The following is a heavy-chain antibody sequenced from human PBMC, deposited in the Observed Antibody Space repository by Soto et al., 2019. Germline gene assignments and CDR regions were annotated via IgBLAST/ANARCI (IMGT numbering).Heavy chain of an antibody. Sequence: SVKVSCKASGFTFTSSAVQWVRQARGQRLEWIGWIVVGSGNTNYAQKFQERVTITRDMSTSTAYMELSSLRSEDTAVYYCAAESTYSYASSGPLSLDYWGQGTLVTVSS. CDR3: AAESTYSYASSGPLSLDY. J-gene: IGHJ4*02. V-gene: IGHV1-58*01. CDR1: GFTFTSSA. D-gene: IGHD3-22*01. CDR2: IVVGSGNT.